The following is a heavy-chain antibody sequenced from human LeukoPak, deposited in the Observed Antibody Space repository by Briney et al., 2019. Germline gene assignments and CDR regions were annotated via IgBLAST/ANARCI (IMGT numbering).Heavy chain of an antibody. V-gene: IGHV3-7*04. CDR3: ARGVYYYDSSSYFDY. CDR2: IKQDGSEK. Sequence: GGSLRLSCAASGFTFNNYWMNWVRQAPGKGLEWVANIKQDGSEKYYVDSVKGRFTISRDNAKNSLYLQMNSLRAEDTAVYYCARGVYYYDSSSYFDYWGQGTLVTVSS. CDR1: GFTFNNYW. J-gene: IGHJ4*02. D-gene: IGHD3-22*01.